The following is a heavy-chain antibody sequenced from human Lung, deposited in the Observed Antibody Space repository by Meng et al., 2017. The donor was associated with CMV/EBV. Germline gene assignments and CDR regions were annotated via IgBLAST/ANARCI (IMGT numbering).Heavy chain of an antibody. Sequence: QVQLAESVPGLVKPSGTLSLTCAVSGGSISSINWWSWVRQPPGKGLEWIGEIYHSGSTNYNPSLKSRVTISVDKSKNQFSLKLSSVTAADTAVYYCASFPPPGKQWLVTDYWGQGTLVTVSS. CDR1: GGSISSINW. J-gene: IGHJ4*02. D-gene: IGHD6-19*01. CDR2: IYHSGST. V-gene: IGHV4-4*02. CDR3: ASFPPPGKQWLVTDY.